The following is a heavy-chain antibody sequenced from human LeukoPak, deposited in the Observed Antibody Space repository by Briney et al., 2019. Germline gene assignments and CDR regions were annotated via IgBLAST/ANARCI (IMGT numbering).Heavy chain of an antibody. D-gene: IGHD4-17*01. V-gene: IGHV3-23*01. CDR1: GFTFSSYA. CDR2: ISGSGDST. CDR3: AKDPNGDYLGAFDI. J-gene: IGHJ3*02. Sequence: GRSLRLSCAASGFTFSSYAMSWVRQAPGKGLEWVSAISGSGDSTFYADSVKGRFTISRDNSKNTLYLQMNSLRAEDTAVYYCAKDPNGDYLGAFDIWGQGTMVTVSS.